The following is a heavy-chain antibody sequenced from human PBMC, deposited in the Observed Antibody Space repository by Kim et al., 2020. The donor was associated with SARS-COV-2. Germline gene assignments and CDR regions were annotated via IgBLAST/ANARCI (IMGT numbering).Heavy chain of an antibody. V-gene: IGHV1-8*01. CDR1: GYTFTSYD. CDR3: ARGPGSSWYYQRYYFDY. D-gene: IGHD6-13*01. J-gene: IGHJ4*02. CDR2: MNPNSGNT. Sequence: ASVKVSCKASGYTFTSYDINWVRQATGQGLEWMGWMNPNSGNTGYAQKFQGRVTMTRNTSISTAYMELSSLRSEDTAVYYCARGPGSSWYYQRYYFDYWGQGTLVTVSS.